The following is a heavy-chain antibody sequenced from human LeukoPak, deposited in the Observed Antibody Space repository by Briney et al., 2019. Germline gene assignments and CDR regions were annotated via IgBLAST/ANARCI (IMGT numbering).Heavy chain of an antibody. CDR3: ARGYYGDYVHLGYYYGMDV. CDR1: GGTFSSYA. J-gene: IGHJ6*02. D-gene: IGHD4-17*01. Sequence: SVKVSCKASGGTFSSYAISWVRQAPGQGLEWMGGIIPIFGTANYAQKFQGRVTITADESTSTAYMELSSLRSEDTAVNYCARGYYGDYVHLGYYYGMDVWGQGTTVTVSS. V-gene: IGHV1-69*13. CDR2: IIPIFGTA.